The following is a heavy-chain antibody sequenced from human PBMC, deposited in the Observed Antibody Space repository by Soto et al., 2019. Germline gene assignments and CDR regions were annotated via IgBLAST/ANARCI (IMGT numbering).Heavy chain of an antibody. CDR1: GFTVSSNY. V-gene: IGHV3-66*01. CDR3: ASSPLGYGDYHY. Sequence: GGSLRLSCAASGFTVSSNYLSWVRQAPGKGLEWVSVIYAVGITYYADSVKDRFTISIDNSKNTLHLQMDFLRAEDTAVYYCASSPLGYGDYHYWGQGTLVTVSS. J-gene: IGHJ4*02. D-gene: IGHD4-17*01. CDR2: IYAVGIT.